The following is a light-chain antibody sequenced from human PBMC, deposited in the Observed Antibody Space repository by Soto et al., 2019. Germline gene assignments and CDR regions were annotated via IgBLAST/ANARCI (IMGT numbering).Light chain of an antibody. CDR1: NSVFVNYNY. CDR2: EVS. CDR3: SSYTVSTDVV. V-gene: IGLV2-14*01. Sequence: QSVLTQPASLSGSPGQSVTISCSGTNSVFVNYNYVSWYQHHPGKAPQLILFEVSNRPSGVSSRFSGSKSGNTASLIISGLQAEDEAYYYCSSYTVSTDVVFGGGTKVTVL. J-gene: IGLJ2*01.